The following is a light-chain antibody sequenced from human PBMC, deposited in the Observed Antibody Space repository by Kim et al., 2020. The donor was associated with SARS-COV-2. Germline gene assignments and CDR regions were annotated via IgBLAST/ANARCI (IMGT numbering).Light chain of an antibody. J-gene: IGLJ1*01. CDR3: VTWDSNLSEGV. CDR1: SSDVGKSY. CDR2: DNS. V-gene: IGLV1-51*01. Sequence: QSVLTQPPSVSGAPGQKVTISCSGSSSDVGKSYVSWYQQLPGTTPKLVIYDNSKRPSGIPDRFSGSKSGTSATLGITGLQTGDEADYYCVTWDSNLSEGVFGPGTKVTVL.